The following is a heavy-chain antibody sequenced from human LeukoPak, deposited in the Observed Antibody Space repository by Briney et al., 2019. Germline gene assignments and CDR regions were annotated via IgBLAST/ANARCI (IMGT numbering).Heavy chain of an antibody. CDR1: GFTFSSYA. Sequence: GGSLRLSCAASGFTFSSYAMHWVRQAPGKGLESVAVISYDGSNKYYADSVKGRFTISRDNSKNTLYLQMNSLRAEDTAVYYCARAPRPFDVVVAATGPYWFDPWGQGTLVTVSS. D-gene: IGHD2-15*01. V-gene: IGHV3-30*04. CDR2: ISYDGSNK. J-gene: IGHJ5*02. CDR3: ARAPRPFDVVVAATGPYWFDP.